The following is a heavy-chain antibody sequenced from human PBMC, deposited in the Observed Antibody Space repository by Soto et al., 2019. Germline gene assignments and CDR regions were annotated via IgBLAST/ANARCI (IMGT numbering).Heavy chain of an antibody. Sequence: SETLSLTCTVSGASISSSYWSWIRQSPERGLEWIAYVYHTGATNYNPSLKSRVTISLDTSKGQFSLNLTSLTTADTAVYFCARGGNRYSNVASGVGGFDFWGQGFLVT. CDR3: ARGGNRYSNVASGVGGFDF. D-gene: IGHD5-12*01. CDR1: GASISSSY. CDR2: VYHTGAT. V-gene: IGHV4-59*01. J-gene: IGHJ4*02.